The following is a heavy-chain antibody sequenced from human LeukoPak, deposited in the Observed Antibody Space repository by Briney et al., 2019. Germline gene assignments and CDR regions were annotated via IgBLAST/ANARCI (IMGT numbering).Heavy chain of an antibody. CDR2: INAGNGNT. Sequence: ASVKVSCKASGYTFTSYAMHWVRQAPGQRLEWMGWINAGNGNTKYSQKFQGRVTITRDTSASTAYMELSSLRSEDTAVYYCAGAWDDIVVVPAAYDLRYYYGMDVWGQGTTVTVSS. CDR1: GYTFTSYA. J-gene: IGHJ6*02. D-gene: IGHD2-2*01. CDR3: AGAWDDIVVVPAAYDLRYYYGMDV. V-gene: IGHV1-3*01.